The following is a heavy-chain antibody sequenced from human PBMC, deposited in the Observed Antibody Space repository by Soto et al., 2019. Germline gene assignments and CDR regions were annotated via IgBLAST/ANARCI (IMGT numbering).Heavy chain of an antibody. CDR1: GFSLTTSGVG. Sequence: QITLNESGPTQVKPRQTLTLTCTFSGFSLTTSGVGVGWIRQSPGKAPEWLALIYWDDDKRYSPSLKSRLTITKDASKIQLVLTMADVDPADTATYYCAHRVLRTVFGLVTTTAIYFDFWGQGTPVAVSS. V-gene: IGHV2-5*02. CDR3: AHRVLRTVFGLVTTTAIYFDF. CDR2: IYWDDDK. J-gene: IGHJ4*02. D-gene: IGHD3-3*01.